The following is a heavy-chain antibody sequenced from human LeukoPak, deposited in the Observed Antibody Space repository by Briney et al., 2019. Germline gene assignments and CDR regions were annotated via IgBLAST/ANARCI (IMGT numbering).Heavy chain of an antibody. J-gene: IGHJ6*02. Sequence: GGSLRLSCAASGFTFSGHWMPWFGQTPGKGLVWVADINGDGTATNYAGSVKGRFTISRDNAKNSLYLQMNSLRAEDTAVYYCARDPPLAVAVSYYGMDVWGQGTTVTVSS. CDR2: INGDGTAT. V-gene: IGHV3-74*01. D-gene: IGHD6-19*01. CDR1: GFTFSGHW. CDR3: ARDPPLAVAVSYYGMDV.